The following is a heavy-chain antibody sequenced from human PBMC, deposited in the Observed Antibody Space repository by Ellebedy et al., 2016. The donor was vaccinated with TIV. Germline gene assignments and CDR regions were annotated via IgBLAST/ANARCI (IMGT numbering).Heavy chain of an antibody. Sequence: GSLRLXXTVSGGSISSYYWSWIRQPPGKGLEWIGYIYYSGSTNYNPSLKSRVTISVDTSKNQFSLKLSSVTAADTAVYYCATGRPKYGDYGYWFDPWGQGTLVTVSS. CDR2: IYYSGST. D-gene: IGHD4-17*01. CDR1: GGSISSYY. J-gene: IGHJ5*02. CDR3: ATGRPKYGDYGYWFDP. V-gene: IGHV4-59*12.